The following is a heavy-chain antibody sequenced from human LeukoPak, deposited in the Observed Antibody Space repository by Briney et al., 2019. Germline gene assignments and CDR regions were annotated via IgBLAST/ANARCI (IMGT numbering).Heavy chain of an antibody. Sequence: PSETLSFTCAVSGGSISGSSYFWGGIRQPPGKGLGWNGSIYYSGNTYYNPSLKSRVTISVDTSKNQFSLKLSSVTAADTAVYYCERLKEGIDYWGQGTLVTVSS. CDR1: GGSISGSSYF. J-gene: IGHJ4*02. V-gene: IGHV4-39*01. CDR3: ERLKEGIDY. CDR2: IYYSGNT. D-gene: IGHD3-10*01.